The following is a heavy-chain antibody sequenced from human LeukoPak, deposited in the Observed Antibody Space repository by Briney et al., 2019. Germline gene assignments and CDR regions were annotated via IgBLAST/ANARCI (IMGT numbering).Heavy chain of an antibody. V-gene: IGHV4-39*07. Sequence: SETLSLTCTVSGGSISSSSYYWGWIRQPPGKGLEWIGSIYYSGSTNYNPSLKSRVTISVDTSKNQFSLKLSSVTAADTAVYYCARDHCSGGSCYRSSYYFDYWGQGTLVTVSS. J-gene: IGHJ4*02. D-gene: IGHD2-15*01. CDR3: ARDHCSGGSCYRSSYYFDY. CDR2: IYYSGST. CDR1: GGSISSSSYY.